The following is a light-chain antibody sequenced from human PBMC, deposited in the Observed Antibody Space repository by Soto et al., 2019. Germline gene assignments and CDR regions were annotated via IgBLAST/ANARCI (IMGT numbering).Light chain of an antibody. V-gene: IGKV3-15*01. CDR3: QLYRNWPLT. CDR2: GAS. Sequence: EIVMTQSPATLSVSPGERATLSCRASLSVGNNLAWYRQKSGQAPRLLIYGASTRATGIPARFSGSGSGTEFTLTIDSLQSDDFAVYLCQLYRNWPLTFGGGTKVEIK. CDR1: LSVGNN. J-gene: IGKJ4*01.